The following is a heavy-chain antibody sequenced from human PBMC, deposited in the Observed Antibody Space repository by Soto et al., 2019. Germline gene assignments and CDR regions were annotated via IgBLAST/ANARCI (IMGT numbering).Heavy chain of an antibody. J-gene: IGHJ4*02. CDR1: GFTFSSYG. V-gene: IGHV3-30*18. CDR2: ISYDGSNK. Sequence: QVQLVESGGGVVQPGRSLRLSCAASGFTFSSYGMHWVRQAPGKGLEWVAVISYDGSNKYYADSVKGRFTISRDNSKNTLYLQMNSLRAEVTAVYYCAKDVWYCSGGSCDSTFDYWGQGTLVTVSS. D-gene: IGHD2-15*01. CDR3: AKDVWYCSGGSCDSTFDY.